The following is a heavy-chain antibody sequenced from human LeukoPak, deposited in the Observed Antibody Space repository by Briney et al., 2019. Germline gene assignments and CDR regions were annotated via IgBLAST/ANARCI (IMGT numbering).Heavy chain of an antibody. CDR3: ARDTRDGYRDAFDI. CDR1: GGSINSYY. Sequence: PSETLSLTCTVSGGSINSYYWNWIRQPPGTGLVWIGYVYSSGSTNYSPPLKSRVTISVDTSRSQFSLKLNSVTAADTAVYYCARDTRDGYRDAFDIWGQGTVVSVSS. V-gene: IGHV4-59*01. J-gene: IGHJ3*02. CDR2: VYSSGST. D-gene: IGHD5-24*01.